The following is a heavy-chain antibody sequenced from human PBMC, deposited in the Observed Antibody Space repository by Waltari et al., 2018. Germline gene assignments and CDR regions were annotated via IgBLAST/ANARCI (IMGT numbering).Heavy chain of an antibody. D-gene: IGHD1-20*01. CDR1: GYTFNAYA. CDR3: AREYNYFDF. V-gene: IGHV1-18*01. CDR2: ISAYNGDT. J-gene: IGHJ4*02. Sequence: QVQLVQSGAEVKQPGASVKVYCKASGYTFNAYALSWVRQAPGQRLEWMGWISAYNGDTNYAQKFQGRVTMTTDNSTNTAYMELKNLRSDDTAVYYCAREYNYFDFWGQGSLVTVSS.